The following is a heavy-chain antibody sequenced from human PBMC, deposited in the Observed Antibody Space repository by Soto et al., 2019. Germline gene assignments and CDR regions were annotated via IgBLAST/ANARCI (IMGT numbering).Heavy chain of an antibody. D-gene: IGHD1-7*01. CDR2: IYRTGST. CDR1: GGSFTSNNW. V-gene: IGHV4-4*02. J-gene: IGHJ4*02. CDR3: ASRDPGTSVDY. Sequence: TLSLTCAVSGGSFTSNNWWTWVRQPPGRGLEWIGEIYRTGSTNYNPSLKSRVTISLDKSENQFSLKVTSLTAADTAVYYCASRDPGTSVDYWGQGTLVTVSS.